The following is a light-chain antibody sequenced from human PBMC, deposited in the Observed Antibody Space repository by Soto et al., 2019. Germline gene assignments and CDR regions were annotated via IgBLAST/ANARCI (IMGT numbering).Light chain of an antibody. V-gene: IGKV3-20*01. CDR2: GAS. CDR3: QQYGSLPWT. J-gene: IGKJ1*01. CDR1: QSVSNNY. Sequence: EIVLTQSPDTLSLSPGERATLSCRASQSVSNNYLAWYQQIPGQAPRPLIYGASSRVPGIPDRFSGSGSGTDFTLNITRLEPEDFAVYYCQQYGSLPWTFGQGTKVEIK.